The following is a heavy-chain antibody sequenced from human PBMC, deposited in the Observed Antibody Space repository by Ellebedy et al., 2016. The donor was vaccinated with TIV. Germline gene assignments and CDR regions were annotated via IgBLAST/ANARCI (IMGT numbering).Heavy chain of an antibody. Sequence: GESLKISXAASGFTFSDYVMHWVRQAPGKGLEWVAFISYDGTSDYLAGSVKGRFTISRDNSKDTMYLQMNSLRPEDTALYYCAQEWELAYWGQGTLVTVS. D-gene: IGHD1-26*01. CDR2: ISYDGTSD. CDR1: GFTFSDYV. CDR3: AQEWELAY. V-gene: IGHV3-30*18. J-gene: IGHJ4*02.